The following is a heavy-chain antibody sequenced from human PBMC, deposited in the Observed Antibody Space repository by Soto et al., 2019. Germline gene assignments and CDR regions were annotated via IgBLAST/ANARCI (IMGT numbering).Heavy chain of an antibody. J-gene: IGHJ4*02. CDR2: INHSGST. V-gene: IGHV4-34*01. D-gene: IGHD2-15*01. CDR3: ARGGYCSGGSCYSGRFDY. Sequence: PSETLSLTCAVYGGSFSGYYWSWIRQPPGKGLEWIGEINHSGSTNYNPSLKSRVTISVDTSKNQFSLKLSSVTAADTAVYYCARGGYCSGGSCYSGRFDYWGQGTLVTVSS. CDR1: GGSFSGYY.